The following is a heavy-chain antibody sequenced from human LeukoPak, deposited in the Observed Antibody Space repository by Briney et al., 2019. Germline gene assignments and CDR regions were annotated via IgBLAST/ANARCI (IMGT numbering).Heavy chain of an antibody. CDR3: ARDIQDLVRSAFDI. J-gene: IGHJ3*02. D-gene: IGHD6-6*01. V-gene: IGHV4-30-4*08. CDR2: IYYSGST. CDR1: GGSISSGDYY. Sequence: SETLSLTCSVSGGSISSGDYYWSWIRQPPGKGLEWIGYIYYSGSTYYNPSLKSRVTISVDTPKNQFSLKLSSVTAADTAVYYCARDIQDLVRSAFDIWGQGTMVTVSS.